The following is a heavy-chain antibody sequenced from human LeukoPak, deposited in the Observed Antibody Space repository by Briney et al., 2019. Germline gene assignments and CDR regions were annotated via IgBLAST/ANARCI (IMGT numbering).Heavy chain of an antibody. Sequence: SVKVSRKASGGTFSSYTISWVRQAPGQGLEWMGRIIPILGIANYAQKFQGRVTVTADKSTSTAYMELSSLRSEDTAVYYCARGARWLQLSTFDYWGPGTLVTVSS. CDR1: GGTFSSYT. CDR2: IIPILGIA. J-gene: IGHJ4*02. D-gene: IGHD5-24*01. CDR3: ARGARWLQLSTFDY. V-gene: IGHV1-69*02.